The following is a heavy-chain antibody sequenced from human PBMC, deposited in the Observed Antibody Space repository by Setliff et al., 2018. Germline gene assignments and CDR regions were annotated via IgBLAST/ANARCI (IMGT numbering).Heavy chain of an antibody. CDR2: VYHSGIS. CDR1: GYPISRGFY. V-gene: IGHV4-38-2*02. CDR3: ARAAARAEYSDTSAYLPFDF. Sequence: PSETLSLTCTVSGYPISRGFYWGWIRQSPGKGLEWSGSVYHSGISYQNPSLRSRIAVSVDTSKNQFSLRLNSVTAADTAVYFCARAAARAEYSDTSAYLPFDFWGLGTLVTVSS. D-gene: IGHD3-16*01. J-gene: IGHJ4*02.